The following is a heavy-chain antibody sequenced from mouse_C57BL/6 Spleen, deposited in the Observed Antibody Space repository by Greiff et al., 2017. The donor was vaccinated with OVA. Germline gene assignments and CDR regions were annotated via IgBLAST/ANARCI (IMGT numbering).Heavy chain of an antibody. J-gene: IGHJ4*01. CDR2: IYTGGGYT. CDR3: ARQGLLSAMDY. V-gene: IGHV1-63*01. D-gene: IGHD2-1*01. CDR1: GYTFTNYW. Sequence: VQLQQSGAELVRPGTSVKMSCTASGYTFTNYWIGWAKQRPGHGLEWIGDIYTGGGYTNYNEKFKGKATLTADKSSSTAYMQFSSLTSEDSAIYYCARQGLLSAMDYWGQGTSVTVSS.